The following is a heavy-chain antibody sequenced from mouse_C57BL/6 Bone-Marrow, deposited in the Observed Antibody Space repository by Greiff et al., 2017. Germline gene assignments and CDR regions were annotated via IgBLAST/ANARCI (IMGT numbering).Heavy chain of an antibody. Sequence: EVKVVESGGGLVKPGGSLKLSCAASGFTFSSYAMSWVRQTPEKRLEWVATISDGGSYTYYPDNVKGRFTISRDNAKNNLYLQMSHLKSEDTAMYYCAREPPSYYYGSSWFAYWGQGTLVTVSA. V-gene: IGHV5-4*01. CDR1: GFTFSSYA. D-gene: IGHD1-1*01. CDR3: AREPPSYYYGSSWFAY. J-gene: IGHJ3*01. CDR2: ISDGGSYT.